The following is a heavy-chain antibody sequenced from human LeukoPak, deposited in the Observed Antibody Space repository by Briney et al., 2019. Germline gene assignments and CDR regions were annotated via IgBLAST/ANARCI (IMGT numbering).Heavy chain of an antibody. CDR1: GFTFRTYA. Sequence: GGSLRLSCAASGFTFRTYAMSWVRQAPGKGLEWVSGISGSGGTTYYADSVKGRFTISRDNSKNTVHLQMDGLGAEDTAVYYCAKGRYDTRPYYFDYWGQGTLVTVSS. V-gene: IGHV3-23*01. CDR2: ISGSGGTT. J-gene: IGHJ4*02. D-gene: IGHD3-22*01. CDR3: AKGRYDTRPYYFDY.